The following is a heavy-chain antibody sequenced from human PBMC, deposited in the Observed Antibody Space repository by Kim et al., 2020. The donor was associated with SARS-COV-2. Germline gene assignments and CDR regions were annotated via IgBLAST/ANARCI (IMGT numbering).Heavy chain of an antibody. D-gene: IGHD3-22*01. V-gene: IGHV4-4*02. Sequence: SETLSLTCAVSGDSISSHKWWIWVRQPPGKGLEWIGAIHISGSSDYNPSLKSRVTMSVDKSKNQFSLKLTSVTAADTAVYYCARCPVDSLSFCFDPWGQGALVAVSS. CDR3: ARCPVDSLSFCFDP. CDR1: GDSISSHKW. J-gene: IGHJ5*02. CDR2: IHISGSS.